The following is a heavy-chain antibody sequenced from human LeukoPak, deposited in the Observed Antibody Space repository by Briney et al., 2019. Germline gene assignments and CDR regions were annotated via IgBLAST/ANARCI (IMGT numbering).Heavy chain of an antibody. CDR2: IIPIFGTA. Sequence: ASVKVSCRASGGTFSSYAISWVRQAPGQGLEWMGGIIPIFGTANYAQKFQGRVTITADESTSTAYMELSSLRSEDTAVYYCARPDEDRGYSYGYNYWGQGTLVTVSS. CDR3: ARPDEDRGYSYGYNY. V-gene: IGHV1-69*13. D-gene: IGHD5-18*01. CDR1: GGTFSSYA. J-gene: IGHJ4*02.